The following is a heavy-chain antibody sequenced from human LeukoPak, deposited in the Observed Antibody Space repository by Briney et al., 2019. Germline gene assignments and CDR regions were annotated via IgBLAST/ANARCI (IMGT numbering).Heavy chain of an antibody. Sequence: GGSLPHSRAASGFTVSSKYMSWVRQAPGKGLEWVSVIYSGGSTYYADSVKGRFTISRDNSKNTVDLQMNSLRVEDTAVYYCTMRGNTWYDCWGQPSKLTDSS. CDR3: TMRGNTWYDC. CDR2: IYSGGST. D-gene: IGHD6-13*01. CDR1: GFTVSSKY. V-gene: IGHV3-53*01. J-gene: IGHJ4*02.